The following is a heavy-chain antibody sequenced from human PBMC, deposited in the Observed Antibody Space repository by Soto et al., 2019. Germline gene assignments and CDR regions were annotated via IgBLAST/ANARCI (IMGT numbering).Heavy chain of an antibody. CDR2: IYKSATT. D-gene: IGHD2-15*01. V-gene: IGHV4-30-4*01. CDR3: ARGRYCLTGRCFPNWFDS. CDR1: GDSISTVDYF. J-gene: IGHJ5*01. Sequence: SETLSLTCSVSGDSISTVDYFWAWVRQPPWQALEYIGYIYKSATTYYNPSFESRVAISLDTSKSQFSLNVTSLTAADTAVYFCARGRYCLTGRCFPNWFDSWGQGTLVTVSS.